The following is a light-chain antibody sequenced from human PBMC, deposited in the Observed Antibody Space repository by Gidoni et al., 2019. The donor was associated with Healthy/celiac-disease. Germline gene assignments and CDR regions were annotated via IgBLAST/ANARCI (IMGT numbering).Light chain of an antibody. CDR1: QSVRSY. CDR3: QQRSNWPYT. Sequence: EIVLTQSQATLSLSPGERATLSCRASQSVRSYLAWYQQKPGQAPRLLIYDASNRATGIPARFSGSGSGTDFTLTISSLEPEDFAVYYCQQRSNWPYTFGQGTRLEIK. J-gene: IGKJ5*01. CDR2: DAS. V-gene: IGKV3-11*01.